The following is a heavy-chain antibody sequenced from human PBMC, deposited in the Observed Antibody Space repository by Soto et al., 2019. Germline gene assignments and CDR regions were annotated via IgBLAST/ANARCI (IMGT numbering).Heavy chain of an antibody. Sequence: GSLRLSCSASGVNFYTYAMHWVRQAPGKGLEWVSSASDSGTYTYYADSVKGRFTISRDNSKNTLYLQMNSLRAEDTAVYYCAKDIDSGAFDVWGQGTMVTVSS. CDR3: AKDIDSGAFDV. J-gene: IGHJ3*01. CDR2: ASDSGTYT. CDR1: GVNFYTYA. V-gene: IGHV3-23*01. D-gene: IGHD6-19*01.